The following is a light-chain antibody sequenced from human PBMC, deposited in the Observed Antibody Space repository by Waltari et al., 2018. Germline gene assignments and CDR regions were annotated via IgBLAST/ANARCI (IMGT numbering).Light chain of an antibody. CDR1: SSDVGGYNC. CDR2: DVS. V-gene: IGLV2-14*03. CDR3: SSKTSSSTVV. J-gene: IGLJ2*01. Sequence: QSALTQPASVSGSPGQSITISCTGTSSDVGGYNCVSWYQHHPGKAPKLLVFDVSNRPSGASTRFSCSKSGNTASLTIAGLQAGDEADYYCSSKTSSSTVVFGGGTKLTVL.